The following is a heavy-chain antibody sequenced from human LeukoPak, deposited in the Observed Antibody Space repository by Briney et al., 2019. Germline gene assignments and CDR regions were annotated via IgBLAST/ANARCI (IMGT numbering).Heavy chain of an antibody. CDR3: AGHTYNSGWLWYFDL. CDR2: IYYSGST. CDR1: GGSISSSSYY. V-gene: IGHV4-39*01. D-gene: IGHD6-19*01. Sequence: SETLSLTCTVSGGSISSSSYYWGWIRQPPGKGLEWIGSIYYSGSTNYNPSLKSRVTISVDTSKNQFSLKLSSVTAADTAVYYCAGHTYNSGWLWYFDLWGRGTLVTVSS. J-gene: IGHJ2*01.